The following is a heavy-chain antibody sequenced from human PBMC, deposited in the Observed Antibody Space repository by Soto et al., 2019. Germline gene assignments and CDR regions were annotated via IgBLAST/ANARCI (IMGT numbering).Heavy chain of an antibody. J-gene: IGHJ4*02. CDR1: GYTFTSYG. CDR3: ARDSPRITMVRGVLSGPYFDY. D-gene: IGHD3-10*01. V-gene: IGHV1-18*01. CDR2: ISAYNGNT. Sequence: ASVKVSCKASGYTFTSYGISWVRQAPGQGLEWMGWISAYNGNTIYAQKLQGRVTMTTDTSTSTAYMELSSLRSEDTAVYYCARDSPRITMVRGVLSGPYFDYWGQGTLVTVSS.